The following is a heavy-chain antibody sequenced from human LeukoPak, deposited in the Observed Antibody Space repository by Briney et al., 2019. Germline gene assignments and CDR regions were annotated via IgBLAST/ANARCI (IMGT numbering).Heavy chain of an antibody. CDR1: GFTFSSYG. CDR3: ARAGFEQQLVHFQH. Sequence: QTGGSLRLSCAASGFTFSSYGMHWVRQAPGKGLEWVALIWYDGSNTYYADSVKGRFTISRDNSKSTLYLQMNSLRAEDTAVYYCARAGFEQQLVHFQHWGQGTLVTVSS. CDR2: IWYDGSNT. D-gene: IGHD6-13*01. J-gene: IGHJ1*01. V-gene: IGHV3-33*01.